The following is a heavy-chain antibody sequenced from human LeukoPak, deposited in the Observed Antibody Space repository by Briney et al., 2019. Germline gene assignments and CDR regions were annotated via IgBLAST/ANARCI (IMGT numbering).Heavy chain of an antibody. CDR1: GYTFTGYY. J-gene: IGHJ5*02. Sequence: AXSVKVSCKASGYTFTGYYMHWARQAPGQGLEWMGWINPNSGGTNYAQKFQGWVTMTRDTSISTAYMELSRLRSDDTAVYYCARGYGMSSGWYSAWFDPWGQGTLVTVSS. V-gene: IGHV1-2*04. CDR3: ARGYGMSSGWYSAWFDP. CDR2: INPNSGGT. D-gene: IGHD6-19*01.